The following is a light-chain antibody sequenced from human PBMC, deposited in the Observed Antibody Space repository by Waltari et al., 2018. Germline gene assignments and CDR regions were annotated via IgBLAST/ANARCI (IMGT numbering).Light chain of an antibody. Sequence: DIQMTQSPSSLSASVGDTVTITCRASQSISSWLDWYRQKPGKAPKLLIYTASSLQSGVPSRFSGSGSGTEFTLTISSLQPEDFATYYCLQYSSSPYTFGPGTKLDIK. CDR1: QSISSW. CDR2: TAS. J-gene: IGKJ3*01. V-gene: IGKV1D-16*01. CDR3: LQYSSSPYT.